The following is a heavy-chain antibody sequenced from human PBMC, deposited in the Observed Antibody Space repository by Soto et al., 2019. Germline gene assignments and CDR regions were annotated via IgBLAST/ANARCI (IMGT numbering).Heavy chain of an antibody. Sequence: SETLSLTCAVYGGSFSGYYWSWSRQPPGKGLEWIGEINHSGSTNYNPSLKSRVTISVDTSKNQFSLKLSSVTAADTAVYYCARGPGYCSGGSCPTWAFDIWGQGTMDT. CDR2: INHSGST. V-gene: IGHV4-34*01. CDR3: ARGPGYCSGGSCPTWAFDI. J-gene: IGHJ3*02. D-gene: IGHD2-15*01. CDR1: GGSFSGYY.